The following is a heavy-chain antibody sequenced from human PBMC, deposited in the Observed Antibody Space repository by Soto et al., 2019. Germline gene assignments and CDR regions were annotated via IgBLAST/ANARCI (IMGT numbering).Heavy chain of an antibody. V-gene: IGHV3-23*01. CDR3: AKAVAPVMIVVVSMDPGMDV. D-gene: IGHD3-22*01. CDR1: GFTFSSYA. J-gene: IGHJ6*02. CDR2: ISGSGGST. Sequence: GSLRLSCAASGFTFSSYAMSWVSQDPGKGLEWVSAISGSGGSTYYADSVKGRFTISRDNSKNTLYLQMNSLRAEDTAVYYCAKAVAPVMIVVVSMDPGMDVWGQGTTVTVSS.